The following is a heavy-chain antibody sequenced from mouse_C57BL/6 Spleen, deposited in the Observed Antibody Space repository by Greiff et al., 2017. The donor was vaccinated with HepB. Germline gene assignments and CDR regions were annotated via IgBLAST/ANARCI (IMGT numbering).Heavy chain of an antibody. D-gene: IGHD1-1*01. CDR2: IDPSDSYT. Sequence: QVQLQQPGAELVKPGASVKLSCKASGYTFTSYWMQWVKQRPGQGLEWIGEIDPSDSYTNYNQKFKGKATLTVDTSSSTAYMQLSSLTSEDSAVYYCARGYYYGTRGAMDYWGRGTSVTVSS. CDR1: GYTFTSYW. V-gene: IGHV1-50*01. CDR3: ARGYYYGTRGAMDY. J-gene: IGHJ4*01.